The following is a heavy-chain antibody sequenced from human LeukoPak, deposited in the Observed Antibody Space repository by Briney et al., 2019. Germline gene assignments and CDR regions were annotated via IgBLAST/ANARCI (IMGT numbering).Heavy chain of an antibody. Sequence: GGSLRLSCVASGFTFSSYWMHWVRQDPRKGLVWVSRINGDGRNINYADSVRGRFTISRDNAKNSLYLQMNSLRAEDTAVFYCARGYDFLEVYYYMDVWGKGTTVTVSS. CDR2: INGDGRNI. D-gene: IGHD3-3*01. V-gene: IGHV3-74*01. CDR1: GFTFSSYW. J-gene: IGHJ6*03. CDR3: ARGYDFLEVYYYMDV.